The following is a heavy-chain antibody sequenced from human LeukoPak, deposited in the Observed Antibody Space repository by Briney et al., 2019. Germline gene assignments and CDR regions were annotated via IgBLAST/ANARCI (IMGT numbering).Heavy chain of an antibody. CDR2: ISSRSFTI. CDR1: GFTFSAYS. Sequence: GGSLRLSCAASGFTFSAYSMNWVRQAPGKGLDWVSYISSRSFTIYYADSVKGRFTISRDNAKNSLYLQMNSLRAEDTAVYYCARNPGYLFDYWGQGTRVTVSS. CDR3: ARNPGYLFDY. D-gene: IGHD6-25*01. V-gene: IGHV3-48*04. J-gene: IGHJ4*02.